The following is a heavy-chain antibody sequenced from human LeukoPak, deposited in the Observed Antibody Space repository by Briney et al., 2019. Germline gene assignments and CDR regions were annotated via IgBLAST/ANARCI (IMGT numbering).Heavy chain of an antibody. CDR2: MNPNSGNT. CDR1: GYTVTSHD. J-gene: IGHJ4*01. V-gene: IGHV1-8*03. Sequence: ASVKVSCKASGYTVTSHDINWVRQATGQGLEWMGWMNPNSGNTVYAQKFQGRVTITRNTSISTAYMELSSLTSEDTAVYYCARVGATALFYFDSWGHGTLVTVSS. CDR3: ARVGATALFYFDS. D-gene: IGHD1-26*01.